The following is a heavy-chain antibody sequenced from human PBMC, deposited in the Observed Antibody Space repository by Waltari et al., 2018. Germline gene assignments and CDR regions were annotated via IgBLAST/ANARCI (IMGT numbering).Heavy chain of an antibody. CDR1: GGSISSGDYY. CDR3: ARGTHGFDP. J-gene: IGHJ5*02. CDR2: IYHSGNT. Sequence: QVQLQESGPGLVEPSQNMYLTCTVFGGSISSGDYYWGWIRQPPGKGLEWIGFIYHSGNTHYNPSLKSRITMSVDTSKNQFSLNLNSVNAADTAVYYCARGTHGFDPWGQGTLVTVSS. V-gene: IGHV4-30-4*08.